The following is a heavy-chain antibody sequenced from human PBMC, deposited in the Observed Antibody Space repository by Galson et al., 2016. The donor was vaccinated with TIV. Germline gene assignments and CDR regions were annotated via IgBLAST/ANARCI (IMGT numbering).Heavy chain of an antibody. Sequence: ETLSLTCGVSGYSISSGFYWAWIRQPPGKGLEWMGTVYHGGRSYYAPSLTGRVSISIDTSKNQFSGILTSVTASDTAVYYCARGTGFSYGYYYWGQGALVTVSS. J-gene: IGHJ4*02. D-gene: IGHD5-18*01. CDR1: GYSISSGFY. V-gene: IGHV4-38-2*01. CDR2: VYHGGRS. CDR3: ARGTGFSYGYYY.